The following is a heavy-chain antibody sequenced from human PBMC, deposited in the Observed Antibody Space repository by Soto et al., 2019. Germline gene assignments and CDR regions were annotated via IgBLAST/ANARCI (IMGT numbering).Heavy chain of an antibody. V-gene: IGHV3-30-3*01. Sequence: GGSLRLSCAASGFTFSSYAMHWVRQAPGKGLEWVAVISYDGSNKYYADSVKGRFTISRDNSRNTLYLQMNSLRAEDTAVYYCARESFSSSSSAAFDIWGQGTMVTVS. CDR1: GFTFSSYA. J-gene: IGHJ3*02. CDR3: ARESFSSSSSAAFDI. D-gene: IGHD6-6*01. CDR2: ISYDGSNK.